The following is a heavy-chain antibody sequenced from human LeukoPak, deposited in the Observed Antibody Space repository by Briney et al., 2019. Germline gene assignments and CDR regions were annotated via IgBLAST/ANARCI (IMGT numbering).Heavy chain of an antibody. CDR2: IMPLFGTA. CDR3: ASGSLGDGYGVGDYYQYMDV. CDR1: GGTFNSYA. J-gene: IGHJ6*03. D-gene: IGHD5-24*01. Sequence: SVKVSCKASGGTFNSYAISWVRQAPGQGLEWMGGIMPLFGTANYAQEFQGRATFTTDESASTAYMEVSSLRSEDTAVYYCASGSLGDGYGVGDYYQYMDVWGRGTTVTVSS. V-gene: IGHV1-69*05.